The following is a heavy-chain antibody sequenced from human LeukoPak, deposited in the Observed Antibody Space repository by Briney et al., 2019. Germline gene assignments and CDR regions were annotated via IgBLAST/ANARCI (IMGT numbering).Heavy chain of an antibody. V-gene: IGHV3-7*01. CDR2: IRQDGSEK. J-gene: IGHJ4*02. Sequence: GGSLRLSCAASGFTFSIYWMSWVRQAPGKGLEWVANIRQDGSEKYYVDSVKGRFTISRDNAKNSLYLQMNSLRAEDTAVYYYARGDGSDYYGSGSYGFDYWGQGTLVTVSS. D-gene: IGHD3-10*01. CDR1: GFTFSIYW. CDR3: ARGDGSDYYGSGSYGFDY.